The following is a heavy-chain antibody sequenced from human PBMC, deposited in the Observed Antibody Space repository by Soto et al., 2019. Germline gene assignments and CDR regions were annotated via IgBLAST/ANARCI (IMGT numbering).Heavy chain of an antibody. CDR1: GGSFSGYY. J-gene: IGHJ5*02. CDR2: INHSGST. D-gene: IGHD2-21*01. Sequence: SETLSLTCAVYGGSFSGYYWSWIRQPPGKGLEWIGEINHSGSTNYNPSLKSRVTISVDTSKNQFSLKLSSVTAADTAVYYCARDPYGGDNGFDPWGQGTLVPVSS. V-gene: IGHV4-34*01. CDR3: ARDPYGGDNGFDP.